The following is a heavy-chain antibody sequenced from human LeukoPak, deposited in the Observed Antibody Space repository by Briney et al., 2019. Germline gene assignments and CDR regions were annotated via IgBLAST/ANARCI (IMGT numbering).Heavy chain of an antibody. CDR2: INPNSGGT. Sequence: ASVKVSCKASGYTFTGYYMHWVRQAPGQRLEWMGWINPNSGGTNYAEKFQGRVPMTRDTSISKAYMELSRLRSDDTAVYYCARDPAPAISGGYLPLLHNFDYCGQGGLVTVSS. V-gene: IGHV1-2*02. D-gene: IGHD1-26*01. CDR1: GYTFTGYY. J-gene: IGHJ4*02. CDR3: ARDPAPAISGGYLPLLHNFDY.